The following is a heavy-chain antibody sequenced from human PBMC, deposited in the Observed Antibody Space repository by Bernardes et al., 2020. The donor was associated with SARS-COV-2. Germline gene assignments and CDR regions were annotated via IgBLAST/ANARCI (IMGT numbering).Heavy chain of an antibody. D-gene: IGHD6-6*01. CDR1: GGSISSGSYY. CDR2: IYTSGST. CDR3: ARSQYCIGRDAFDI. V-gene: IGHV4-61*09. J-gene: IGHJ3*02. Sequence: SETLSLTCTVSGGSISSGSYYWSWIRQPAGKGLECIGHIYTSGSTNYSPSLKSRVTISGDTSKNQFSLKMSSVTAADTAVYYCARSQYCIGRDAFDIWGQGTVVTVSS.